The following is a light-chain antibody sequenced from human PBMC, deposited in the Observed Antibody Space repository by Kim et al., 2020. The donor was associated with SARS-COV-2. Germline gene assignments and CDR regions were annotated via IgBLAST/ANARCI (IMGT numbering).Light chain of an antibody. CDR1: SSDVGSYDY. Sequence: QSALTQPASVSGSPGQSITISCTGTSSDVGSYDYVSWYQQHPGKAPKVMIFDVNKRPSGVSNRFSGSKSGNTASLTISGLQAEDEADYYCSSYTSSSTLVFGGGTQLTVL. CDR2: DVN. CDR3: SSYTSSSTLV. J-gene: IGLJ2*01. V-gene: IGLV2-14*01.